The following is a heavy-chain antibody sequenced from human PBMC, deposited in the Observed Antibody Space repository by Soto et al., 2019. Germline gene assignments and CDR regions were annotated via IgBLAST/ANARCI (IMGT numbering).Heavy chain of an antibody. CDR1: GGSISSGGYY. V-gene: IGHV4-31*03. D-gene: IGHD3-22*01. CDR3: ARDALSRDSI. J-gene: IGHJ4*02. Sequence: SETLSLTCTVSGGSISSGGYYWSWFRQHPGKGLEWIGYISYSGSTYYNPSLESRVTISVDTSKNQFSLKLSSVTAADTAVYYCARDALSRDSIWGQGTLVTVSS. CDR2: ISYSGST.